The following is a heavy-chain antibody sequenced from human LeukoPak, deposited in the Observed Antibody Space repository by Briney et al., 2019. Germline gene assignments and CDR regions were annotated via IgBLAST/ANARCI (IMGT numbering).Heavy chain of an antibody. D-gene: IGHD5-24*01. Sequence: SETLSLTCAVYGGSFSGYYWSWIRQPPGKGLEWIGEINHSGSTNYNPSLKSRVTISVDTSKNQFSLKLSSVTAADTAVYYRARPRWLQLFFDYWGQGTLVTVSS. J-gene: IGHJ4*02. CDR2: INHSGST. CDR1: GGSFSGYY. CDR3: ARPRWLQLFFDY. V-gene: IGHV4-34*01.